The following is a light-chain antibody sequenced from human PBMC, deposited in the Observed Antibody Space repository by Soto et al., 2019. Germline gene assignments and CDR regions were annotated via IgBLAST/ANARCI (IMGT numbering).Light chain of an antibody. V-gene: IGKV4-1*01. CDR2: WAS. CDR3: QQYYSTPLT. J-gene: IGKJ1*01. CDR1: QSVLYSSNNKNY. Sequence: DIVMTQSPDSLAVFLGERATINCKSSQSVLYSSNNKNYLAWYQQKPGQPPKLLISWASTRESGVPDRFSGSGSGTDFTLTISSLKAEDVAVYYCQQYYSTPLTFGQGTKVEIK.